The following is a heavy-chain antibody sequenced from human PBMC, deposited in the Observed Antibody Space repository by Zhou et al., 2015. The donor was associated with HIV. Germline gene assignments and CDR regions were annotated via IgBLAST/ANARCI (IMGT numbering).Heavy chain of an antibody. CDR3: ASGYLRYCSGGSCYRGARVYYYMDV. D-gene: IGHD2-15*01. CDR1: GGTFSSYA. Sequence: QVQLVQSGAEVKKPGSSVKVSCKASGGTFSSYAISWVRQAPGQGLEWMGGIIPIFGTANYAQKFQGRVTITADESTSTAYMELSSLRSEDTAVYYCASGYLRYCSGGSCYRGARVYYYMDVWGKGTTVTVSS. V-gene: IGHV1-69*01. J-gene: IGHJ6*03. CDR2: IIPIFGTA.